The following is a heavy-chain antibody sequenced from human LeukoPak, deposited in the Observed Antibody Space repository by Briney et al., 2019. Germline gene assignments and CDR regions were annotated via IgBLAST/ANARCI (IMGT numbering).Heavy chain of an antibody. Sequence: PSETLSLTCIVSGASISGSNCYWGWIRQPPGMGLEWIGSIFYSGRTYYNPSLKSRVTISVDTSKNHFSLRLSSVTAADTAVYYCARHEEEDGYNAKTLDYWGQGALVTVSS. CDR2: IFYSGRT. CDR1: GASISGSNCY. CDR3: ARHEEEDGYNAKTLDY. D-gene: IGHD5-24*01. V-gene: IGHV4-39*01. J-gene: IGHJ4*02.